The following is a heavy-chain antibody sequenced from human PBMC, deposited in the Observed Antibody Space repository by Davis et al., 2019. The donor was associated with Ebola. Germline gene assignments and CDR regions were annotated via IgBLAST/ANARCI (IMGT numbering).Heavy chain of an antibody. Sequence: GGSLRLSCAASGFTFSSYAMHWVRQAPGKGLEWVAVISYDGSNKYYADSVKGRFTISRDNSKNTLYLQMNSLRAEDTAVYYCAKDATTYYYDSSGYYYVRNGFDYWGQGTLVTVSS. D-gene: IGHD3-22*01. CDR3: AKDATTYYYDSSGYYYVRNGFDY. CDR2: ISYDGSNK. V-gene: IGHV3-30-3*01. J-gene: IGHJ4*02. CDR1: GFTFSSYA.